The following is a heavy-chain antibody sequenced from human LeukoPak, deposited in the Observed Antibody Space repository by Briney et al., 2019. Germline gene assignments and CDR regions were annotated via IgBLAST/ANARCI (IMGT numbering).Heavy chain of an antibody. D-gene: IGHD3-10*01. V-gene: IGHV4-59*01. CDR1: GGSISSYY. CDR2: IYYSGST. J-gene: IGHJ5*01. CDR3: ARGRARDGSYPWLDS. Sequence: PSETLSLTCTTSGGSISSYYWTWIRQPPGKGLEWIGYIYYSGSTTYNPSLKSRVTISVDTSKNQFSLKLSSVTAADTAVYYCARGRARDGSYPWLDSWGQGTLVTVSS.